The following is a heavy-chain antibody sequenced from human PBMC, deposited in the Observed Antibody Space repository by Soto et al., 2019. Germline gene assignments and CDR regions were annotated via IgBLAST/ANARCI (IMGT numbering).Heavy chain of an antibody. J-gene: IGHJ4*02. V-gene: IGHV1-69*12. CDR1: GGTFSSYA. Sequence: QVQLVQSGAEVKKPGSSVKVSCKASGGTFSSYAISWVRQAPGQGLEWMGGYIPIFGTANYAQKIQGRVTMTADESTSTANMELSSLRSEDTAVYYCAIGGSCISTSCPIDYWGQGTLVTVSS. CDR2: YIPIFGTA. CDR3: AIGGSCISTSCPIDY. D-gene: IGHD2-2*01.